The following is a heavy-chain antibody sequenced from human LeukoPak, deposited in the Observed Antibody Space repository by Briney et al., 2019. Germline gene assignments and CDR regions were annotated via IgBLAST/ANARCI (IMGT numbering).Heavy chain of an antibody. CDR2: IYSSGNT. V-gene: IGHV4-61*01. CDR3: ARGYSSANDYAFDI. Sequence: SETLSLTCTVSGGSVSSGSYYWSWIRQPPGKGLEWIGYIYSSGNTDYNPSLKSRVTMSVDMSKNQFSLKLSSVTVADTAVYYCARGYSSANDYAFDIWGRGTMVTVSS. D-gene: IGHD6-19*01. J-gene: IGHJ3*02. CDR1: GGSVSSGSYY.